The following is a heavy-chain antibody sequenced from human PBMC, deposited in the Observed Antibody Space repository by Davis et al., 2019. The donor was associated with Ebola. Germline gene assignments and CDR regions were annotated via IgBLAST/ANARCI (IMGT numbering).Heavy chain of an antibody. Sequence: GESLKISCTDSVITFSSYAMTWVRQAPGKGLEWVSAISGSGGSTYYADSVKGRFTISRDNSKKTLYLQMNSLRAEDTAVYYCARTWGTTHYYYYGMDVWGKGTTVTVSS. CDR3: ARTWGTTHYYYYGMDV. V-gene: IGHV3-23*01. D-gene: IGHD1-1*01. J-gene: IGHJ6*04. CDR2: ISGSGGST. CDR1: VITFSSYA.